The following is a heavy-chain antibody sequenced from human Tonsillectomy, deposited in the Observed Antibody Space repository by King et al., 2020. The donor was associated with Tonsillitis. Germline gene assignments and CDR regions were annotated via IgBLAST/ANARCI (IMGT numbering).Heavy chain of an antibody. J-gene: IGHJ6*02. CDR1: GGTFSSSA. CDR2: IIPIFNSA. Sequence: VQLVESGAELKKPGSSVKVSCKASGGTFSSSAISWVRQAPGQGLEWMGGIIPIFNSAKYTQKFQGRVTISAGESPSTAYLELSSLRSDDTAVYYCARSPITSGYPAYYYYTMDVWGQGTTVTVSS. CDR3: ARSPITSGYPAYYYYTMDV. D-gene: IGHD3-3*01. V-gene: IGHV1-69*01.